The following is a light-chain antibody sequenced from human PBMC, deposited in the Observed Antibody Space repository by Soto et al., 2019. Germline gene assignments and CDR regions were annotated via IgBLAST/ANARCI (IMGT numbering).Light chain of an antibody. CDR3: QQAYSTPWT. CDR2: ATS. CDR1: QSISTY. J-gene: IGKJ1*01. V-gene: IGKV1-39*01. Sequence: DIQMTQSPPSLSASVGDRVTITCRASQSISTYLHWYQQKPGTAPKLLIYATSNLQSGVPSMFSGSGSGTHFTLTINSLQPEDCATYYRQQAYSTPWTFGLGTQVEIK.